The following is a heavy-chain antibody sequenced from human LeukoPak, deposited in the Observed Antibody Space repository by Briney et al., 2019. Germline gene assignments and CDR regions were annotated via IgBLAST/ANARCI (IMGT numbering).Heavy chain of an antibody. D-gene: IGHD3-22*01. J-gene: IGHJ3*02. CDR3: ARIPINYYDSSGYYPNDAFDI. CDR1: GGSISSSSYC. CDR2: IYYSGST. V-gene: IGHV4-39*07. Sequence: SETLSLTCTVSGGSISSSSYCWGWIRQPPGKGLEWLGGIYYSGSTYYNPTLKSRVTISVDTSKNQFSLKLSSVTAADTAVYYCARIPINYYDSSGYYPNDAFDIWGQGTMVTVSS.